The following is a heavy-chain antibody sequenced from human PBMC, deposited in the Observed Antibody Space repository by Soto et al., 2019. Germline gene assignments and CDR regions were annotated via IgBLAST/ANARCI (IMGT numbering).Heavy chain of an antibody. D-gene: IGHD6-13*01. J-gene: IGHJ5*02. CDR2: VYHSGST. Sequence: SETLSLTCAVSGYSINSVDYWGWIRQPPGKGLEWIGSVYHSGSTYKNPSLKSRVTLSLDTSKNHLSLRLSSVTAADTAVYYCARVVYSMSWSWFDPWGQGTLVTVSS. CDR1: GYSINSVDY. CDR3: ARVVYSMSWSWFDP. V-gene: IGHV4-38-2*01.